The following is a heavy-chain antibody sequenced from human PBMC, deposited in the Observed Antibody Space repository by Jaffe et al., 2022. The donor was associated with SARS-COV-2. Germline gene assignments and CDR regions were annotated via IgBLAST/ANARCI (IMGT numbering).Heavy chain of an antibody. CDR2: VYPGDSDT. CDR3: ARRRADGTYPPFNVFDY. CDR1: GFRFTDYW. V-gene: IGHV5-51*01. J-gene: IGHJ4*02. Sequence: EVQLVQSGAAVKKPGQSLKISCQGSGFRFTDYWIGWVRQLPGKGLEWMGTVYPGDSDTRYNPSFQGQVTFSADKSINTAYLQWSSLKASDTGMYFCARRRADGTYPPFNVFDYWGRGTLVTVSS. D-gene: IGHD1-26*01.